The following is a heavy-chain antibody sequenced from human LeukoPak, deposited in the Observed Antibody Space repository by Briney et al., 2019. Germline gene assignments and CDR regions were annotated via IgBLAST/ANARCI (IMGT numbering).Heavy chain of an antibody. Sequence: LVKPSETLSLTCTVSGGSISSYYWSWIRQPAGKGLESIGHISTSGSTNYNPSLKSRVTMSVDTSKNQFSLKLSSVTAADTAVYYCARRPHYYDSSGNFDYWGQGTLVTVSS. D-gene: IGHD3-22*01. J-gene: IGHJ4*02. CDR3: ARRPHYYDSSGNFDY. CDR1: GGSISSYY. V-gene: IGHV4-4*07. CDR2: ISTSGST.